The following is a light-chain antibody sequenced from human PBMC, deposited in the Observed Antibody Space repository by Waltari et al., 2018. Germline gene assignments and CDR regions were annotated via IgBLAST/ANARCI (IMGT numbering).Light chain of an antibody. CDR3: QKYVNLPAT. CDR2: DAS. Sequence: EIVLTQSPGTLSLSPGERATLSCRASQSVGRYLAWYQQKPGQAPRLLIYDASTRPTGIPDRFSGSGSGTDFSLTISRLESEDFAVYYCQKYVNLPATFGQGTKVEIK. J-gene: IGKJ1*01. CDR1: QSVGRY. V-gene: IGKV3-20*01.